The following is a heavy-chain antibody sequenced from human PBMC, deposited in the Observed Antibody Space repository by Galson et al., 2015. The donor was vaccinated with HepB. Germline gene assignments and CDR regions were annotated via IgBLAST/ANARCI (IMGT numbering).Heavy chain of an antibody. CDR3: ATPPVSTIFGVVD. Sequence: SLRLSCAASGFTFSSYAMSWVRQAPGKGLEWVSAISGHGVNTYYADSVKGRFTISRDNSKNTLYLQMNSLRAEDTAVHYCATPPVSTIFGVVDWGQGTLVTVSS. J-gene: IGHJ4*02. D-gene: IGHD3-3*01. V-gene: IGHV3-23*01. CDR2: ISGHGVNT. CDR1: GFTFSSYA.